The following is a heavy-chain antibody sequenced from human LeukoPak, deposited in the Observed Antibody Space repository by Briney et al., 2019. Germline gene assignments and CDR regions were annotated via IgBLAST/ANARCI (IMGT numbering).Heavy chain of an antibody. Sequence: SETLSLTCTVSGGSISSGSYYWSWIRRPAGKGLEWIGRIYTSGSTNYNPSLKSRVTISVDTSKNQFSLKLSSVTAADTAVYYCARAGYSSSWYFDYWGQGTLVTVSS. V-gene: IGHV4-61*02. D-gene: IGHD6-13*01. CDR3: ARAGYSSSWYFDY. CDR2: IYTSGST. CDR1: GGSISSGSYY. J-gene: IGHJ4*02.